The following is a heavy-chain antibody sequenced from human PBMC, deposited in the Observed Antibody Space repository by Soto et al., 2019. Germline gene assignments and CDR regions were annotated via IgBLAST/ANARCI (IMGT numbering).Heavy chain of an antibody. V-gene: IGHV3-74*01. J-gene: IGHJ4*02. CDR1: GFNFSNFW. CDR3: TRDIGGWGAY. Sequence: PVGSLRLSCAASGFNFSNFWMHWVRQVPGKGLMWVSRINEDGRIINYADSVKGRFTISRDNARDTLYLEMNSLRAEDTAIYYCTRDIGGWGAYWGQGALVTVSS. D-gene: IGHD3-10*01. CDR2: INEDGRII.